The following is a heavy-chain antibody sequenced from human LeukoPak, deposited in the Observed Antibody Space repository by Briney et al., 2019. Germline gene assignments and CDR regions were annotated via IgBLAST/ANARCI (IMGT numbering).Heavy chain of an antibody. CDR3: ATPGRSGYYLS. J-gene: IGHJ4*02. CDR1: GFTFSDYY. Sequence: GGSLRLSCAASGFTFSDYYMSWIRQVPGKGLEWVSYISSSGSTIYYADSVKGRFTISRDNAKNSLYLQMNSLRAEDTAVYYCATPGRSGYYLSWGQGTLVTVSS. CDR2: ISSSGSTI. D-gene: IGHD3-22*01. V-gene: IGHV3-11*01.